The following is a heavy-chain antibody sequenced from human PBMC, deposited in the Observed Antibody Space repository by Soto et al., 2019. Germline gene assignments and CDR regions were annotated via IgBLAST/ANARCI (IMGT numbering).Heavy chain of an antibody. CDR3: AQKQERERPRFIDF. V-gene: IGHV3-23*01. Sequence: EVRLLESGGGLVKPGGSLRLSCATSGLTFSNYAMSWVRQAPGEGLEWVSSMSGSSSTTYYADSVRGRFTISRDRSKNTLYLPMSSLRAEDSALYYCAQKQERERPRFIDFWGQGTLVTVSS. CDR2: MSGSSSTT. J-gene: IGHJ4*02. D-gene: IGHD1-1*01. CDR1: GLTFSNYA.